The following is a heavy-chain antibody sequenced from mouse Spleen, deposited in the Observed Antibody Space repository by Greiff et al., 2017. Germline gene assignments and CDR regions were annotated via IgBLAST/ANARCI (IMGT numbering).Heavy chain of an antibody. Sequence: VKLVESGAELAKPGASVKMSCKASGYTFTSYWMHWVKQRPGQGLEWIGYINPSTGYTEYNQKFKDKATLTADKSSSTAYMQLSSLTSEDSGVYYCAAEDYYDCGAGLGFAYWGRGTLLTVST. V-gene: IGHV1-7*01. CDR1: GYTFTSYW. D-gene: IGHD2-4*01. CDR2: INPSTGYT. J-gene: IGHJ3*01. CDR3: AAEDYYDCGAGLGFAY.